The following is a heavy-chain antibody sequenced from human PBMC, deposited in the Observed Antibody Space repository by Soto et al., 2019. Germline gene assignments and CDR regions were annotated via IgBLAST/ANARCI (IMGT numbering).Heavy chain of an antibody. CDR2: ISGSGGST. J-gene: IGHJ4*02. V-gene: IGHV3-23*01. CDR3: AKGAVKDYYDSSGYSAHRDTYYFDY. Sequence: PGGSLRLSCAASGFTFSSYAMSWVRQAPGKGLEWVSAISGSGGSTYYADSVKGRFTISRDNSKNTLYLQMNSLRAEDTAVYYCAKGAVKDYYDSSGYSAHRDTYYFDYWGQGTLVTVSS. CDR1: GFTFSSYA. D-gene: IGHD3-22*01.